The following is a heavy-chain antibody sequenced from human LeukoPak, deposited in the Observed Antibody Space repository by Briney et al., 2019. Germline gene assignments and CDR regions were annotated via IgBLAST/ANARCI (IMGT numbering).Heavy chain of an antibody. CDR3: ARGVGVNEAFDI. Sequence: GGSLRLSCAASGFTFSSYGMHWVRQAPGKGLEWVAVISSDGSNKYYADSVKGRFTISRDNSKNTLYLQMNSLRAEDTAVYYCARGVGVNEAFDIWGQGTLVTVSS. V-gene: IGHV3-30*03. D-gene: IGHD2-2*01. CDR1: GFTFSSYG. CDR2: ISSDGSNK. J-gene: IGHJ3*02.